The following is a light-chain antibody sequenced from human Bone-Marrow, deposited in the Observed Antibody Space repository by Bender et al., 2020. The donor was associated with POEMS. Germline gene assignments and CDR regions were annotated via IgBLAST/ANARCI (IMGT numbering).Light chain of an antibody. CDR3: YSYEPSSTFAV. CDR2: DVS. Sequence: QSALTQPASASGSPGQSITISCTGTNSDVGSYNSVSWYQQLPDKAPKLIIYDVSNRPSVVSHRFSASKSGNTASLTISGLQAADEADYYCYSYEPSSTFAVFGGGTKLTVL. V-gene: IGLV2-23*02. CDR1: NSDVGSYNS. J-gene: IGLJ3*02.